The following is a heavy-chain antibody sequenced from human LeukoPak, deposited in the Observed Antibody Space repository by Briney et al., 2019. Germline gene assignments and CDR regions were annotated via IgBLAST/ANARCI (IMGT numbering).Heavy chain of an antibody. J-gene: IGHJ4*02. Sequence: SSGTLSLTCTVSGGSINSNYWSWIRQPPGEGLEWIAYIDHSGNTNYNPSLKSRVTISRDMSKNQFSLKLSSVTAADTAVYYCARFPGLVGGIAAAGTSPYWGQGTLVTVSS. CDR2: IDHSGNT. D-gene: IGHD6-13*01. CDR1: GGSINSNY. V-gene: IGHV4-59*12. CDR3: ARFPGLVGGIAAAGTSPY.